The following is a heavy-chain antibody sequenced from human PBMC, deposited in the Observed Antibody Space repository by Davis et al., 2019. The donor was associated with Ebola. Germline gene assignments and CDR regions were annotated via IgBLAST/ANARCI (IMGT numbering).Heavy chain of an antibody. CDR2: INGDGSTT. D-gene: IGHD3-9*01. CDR1: GFTFSTFW. Sequence: GESLKISCAASGFTFSTFWMHWVRQAPGKGLVWVSRINGDGSTTSYADSVKGRFTISRDNAKNTLYLQMDSLTAEDTAVYYCARVRCNILTGYHYWGQGTVVTVSS. J-gene: IGHJ4*02. CDR3: ARVRCNILTGYHY. V-gene: IGHV3-74*01.